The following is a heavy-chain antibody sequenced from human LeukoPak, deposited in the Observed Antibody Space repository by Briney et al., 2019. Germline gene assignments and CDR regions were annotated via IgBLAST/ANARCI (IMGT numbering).Heavy chain of an antibody. D-gene: IGHD2-2*01. J-gene: IGHJ5*02. Sequence: SETLSLTCTVSGGSISSGSYYWSWIRQPAGKGLEWIGRIYTRGSTNYNPSLKSRVTISVDTSKNQFSLNLSSVTAADTAVYYCARDLYCSSTSCPSNNWFDPWGQGTLVTVSS. V-gene: IGHV4-61*02. CDR2: IYTRGST. CDR3: ARDLYCSSTSCPSNNWFDP. CDR1: GGSISSGSYY.